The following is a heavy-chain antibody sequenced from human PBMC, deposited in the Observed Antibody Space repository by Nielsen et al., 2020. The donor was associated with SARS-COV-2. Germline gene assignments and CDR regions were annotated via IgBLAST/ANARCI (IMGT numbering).Heavy chain of an antibody. D-gene: IGHD3-10*01. CDR1: GYTFISYG. Sequence: ASVKVSCKASGYTFISYGISWVRQAPGQGLEWMGWISAFNGNTNYAQKLQGRVTMTTDTSTSTAYMELRGLRSDDTAVYYCARDHTMLRGRVLYFDLWGGGTLVPVPS. CDR2: ISAFNGNT. J-gene: IGHJ2*01. V-gene: IGHV1-18*04. CDR3: ARDHTMLRGRVLYFDL.